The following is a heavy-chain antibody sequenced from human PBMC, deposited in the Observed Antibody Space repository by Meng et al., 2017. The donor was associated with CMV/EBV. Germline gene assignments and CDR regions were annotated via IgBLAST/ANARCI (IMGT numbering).Heavy chain of an antibody. CDR1: GFTFSSYS. CDR2: ISSSSSTI. J-gene: IGHJ6*02. Sequence: GESLKISCAASGFTFSSYSMNWVRQAPGKGLEWVSYISSSSSTIYYADSVKGRFTISRDNAKNSLYLQMNSLRAEDTAVYYCARAGVPYDSSHYYGMDVWGQGTTVTVSS. V-gene: IGHV3-48*04. CDR3: ARAGVPYDSSHYYGMDV. D-gene: IGHD3-3*01.